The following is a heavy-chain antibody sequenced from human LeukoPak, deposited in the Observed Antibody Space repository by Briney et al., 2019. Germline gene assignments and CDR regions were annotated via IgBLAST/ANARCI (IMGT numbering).Heavy chain of an antibody. CDR1: GFTFTSYS. CDR3: ARSEWYFDY. Sequence: ASVKVSCKASGFTFTSYSISWVRQAPGQGLEWMGWISAYNGHTNYAQRLQGRVTMTTDTSTRTSYMELRSLRSDDTAVYYCARSEWYFDYWGQGTLVTVSS. J-gene: IGHJ4*02. CDR2: ISAYNGHT. D-gene: IGHD3-3*01. V-gene: IGHV1-18*01.